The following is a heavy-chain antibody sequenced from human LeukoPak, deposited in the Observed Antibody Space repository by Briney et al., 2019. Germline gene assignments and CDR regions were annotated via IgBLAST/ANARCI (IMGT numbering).Heavy chain of an antibody. Sequence: PGGSLGLSCAASGFTFSSYAMSWVRQAPGKGLEWVSAISGSGGSTYYADSVKGRFTISRDNSKNTLYLQMNSLRAEDTAVYYCAKAPYYCSGGSCYFIFHYFDYWGQGTLVTVSS. V-gene: IGHV3-23*01. J-gene: IGHJ4*02. CDR2: ISGSGGST. CDR3: AKAPYYCSGGSCYFIFHYFDY. D-gene: IGHD2-15*01. CDR1: GFTFSSYA.